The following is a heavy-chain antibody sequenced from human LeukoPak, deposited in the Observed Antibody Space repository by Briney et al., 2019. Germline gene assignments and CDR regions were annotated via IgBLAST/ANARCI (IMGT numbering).Heavy chain of an antibody. CDR1: GFTFSSYA. CDR2: ISGRGDRT. Sequence: PGGSLRLSCAASGFTFSSYAISWVRQAPGKGLEWVSTISGRGDRTHYADSVKGRFTISRDNSKNTLYLQMNSLRAEDTAVCYCAKSGGPPYNWFDPWGQGTLVTVSS. D-gene: IGHD2-8*02. CDR3: AKSGGPPYNWFDP. V-gene: IGHV3-23*01. J-gene: IGHJ5*02.